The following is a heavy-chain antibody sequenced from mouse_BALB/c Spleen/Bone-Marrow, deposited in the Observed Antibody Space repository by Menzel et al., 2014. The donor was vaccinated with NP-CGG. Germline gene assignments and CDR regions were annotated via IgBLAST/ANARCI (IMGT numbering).Heavy chain of an antibody. J-gene: IGHJ2*01. Sequence: EVHLVESGGGLVQPRGSLRLSCATSGFTFTDYYMNWVRQPPGKALEWLGFIRNKANGYTTEYSESVKGRFTISRYNSQSILYLQMNTLRVEDSATYYCARDMGGILFDYGGQGTALTVAS. D-gene: IGHD4-1*01. V-gene: IGHV7-3*02. CDR3: ARDMGGILFDY. CDR1: GFTFTDYY. CDR2: IRNKANGYTT.